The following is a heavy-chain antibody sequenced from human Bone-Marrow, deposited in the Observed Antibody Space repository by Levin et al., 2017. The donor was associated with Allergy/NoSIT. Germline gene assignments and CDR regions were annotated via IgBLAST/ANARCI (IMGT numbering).Heavy chain of an antibody. CDR1: GFTVSSNY. V-gene: IGHV3-66*01. Sequence: PGGSLRLSCAASGFTVSSNYMSWVRQAPGKGLEWVSVIYSGGSTYYADSVKGRFTISRDNSKNTLYLQMNSLRAEDTAVYYCARDHVVRGVDYWGQGTLVTVSS. CDR3: ARDHVVRGVDY. D-gene: IGHD3-10*01. CDR2: IYSGGST. J-gene: IGHJ4*02.